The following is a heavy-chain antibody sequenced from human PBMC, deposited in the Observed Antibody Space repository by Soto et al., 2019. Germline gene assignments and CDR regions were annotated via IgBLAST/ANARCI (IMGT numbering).Heavy chain of an antibody. V-gene: IGHV1-2*02. D-gene: IGHD3-22*01. CDR2: INPNSGGT. CDR1: GYTFTGYY. J-gene: IGHJ3*02. CDR3: ARVMYYYDSSGYFDAFDI. Sequence: QVQLVQSGAEVKKPGASVKVSCKASGYTFTGYYMHWVRQAPGQGLEWMGWINPNSGGTNYAQKFQGRVTMTRDTPISTAYMELSRLRSDDTAVYYCARVMYYYDSSGYFDAFDIWGQGTMVTVSS.